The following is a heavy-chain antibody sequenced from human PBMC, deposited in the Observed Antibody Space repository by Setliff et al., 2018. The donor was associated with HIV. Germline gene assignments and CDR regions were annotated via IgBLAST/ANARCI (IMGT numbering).Heavy chain of an antibody. CDR2: IYNSGGT. V-gene: IGHV4-31*03. D-gene: IGHD2-21*01. J-gene: IGHJ4*02. CDR1: GGSISSGGYY. Sequence: SETLSLTCTVSGGSISSGGYYWSWIRQHPGKGLEWIGYIYNSGGTYYNPSLKSRITMSIDTSKNQFSLKLNSVTAADRAVYFCARASRWGSIPFDYWGQGTLVTVSS. CDR3: ARASRWGSIPFDY.